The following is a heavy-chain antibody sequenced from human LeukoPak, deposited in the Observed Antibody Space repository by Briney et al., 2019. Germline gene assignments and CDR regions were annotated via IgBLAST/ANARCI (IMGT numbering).Heavy chain of an antibody. CDR1: GFTFSSYA. Sequence: GGSLRLSCAASGFTFSSYAMSWVRQAPGKGLEWVSAISGSGGSTHSADSVKGRFTISRDNSKNTLYLQMNSLRAEDTAVYYCAKDPSMTTPPNWFDPWGQGTLVTVSS. J-gene: IGHJ5*02. CDR3: AKDPSMTTPPNWFDP. V-gene: IGHV3-23*01. CDR2: ISGSGGST. D-gene: IGHD4-11*01.